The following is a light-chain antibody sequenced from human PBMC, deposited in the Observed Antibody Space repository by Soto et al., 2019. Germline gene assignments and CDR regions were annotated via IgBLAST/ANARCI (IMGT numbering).Light chain of an antibody. CDR2: ATS. CDR1: QDIRSE. Sequence: IQMTQSPSSLSASVGDRVTLTCRASQDIRSELSWYQQKSGRAPKLLIYATSTVESGVPSRFSGSGSGTDFTLTINSLQPEDFATYYCLQDYGYSRTFGPGTKVVIK. CDR3: LQDYGYSRT. V-gene: IGKV1-6*01. J-gene: IGKJ3*01.